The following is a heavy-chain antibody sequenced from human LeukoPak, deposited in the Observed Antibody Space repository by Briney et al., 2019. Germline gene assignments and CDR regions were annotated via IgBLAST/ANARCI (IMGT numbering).Heavy chain of an antibody. D-gene: IGHD1-1*01. CDR1: GGSFSDYS. J-gene: IGHJ4*02. CDR2: INHSGST. Sequence: SETLSLTCAVYGGSFSDYSWSWIRQPPGKGLEWVGEINHSGSTDYTPSLKSRVTISLDTSRSQFSLKLSSVTAADTAVYYCARASGTFDSWGQGTLVTVSS. CDR3: ARASGTFDS. V-gene: IGHV4-34*01.